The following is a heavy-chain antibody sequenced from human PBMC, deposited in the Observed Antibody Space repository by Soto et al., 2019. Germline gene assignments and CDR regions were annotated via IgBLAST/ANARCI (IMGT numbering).Heavy chain of an antibody. CDR2: FSAGGRA. J-gene: IGHJ4*02. CDR1: GFSFANYA. CDR3: AKESLPEHYGDTLFDY. V-gene: IGHV3-23*01. D-gene: IGHD4-17*01. Sequence: EVQLLESGGGLVQPGGSLRLSCEASGFSFANYALSWVRQAPGNGLEWVSTFSAGGRAYYADSVKGRFTIAKDISKNTLHLQASSLRVEDTAVYYCAKESLPEHYGDTLFDYWGQETRVTVSS.